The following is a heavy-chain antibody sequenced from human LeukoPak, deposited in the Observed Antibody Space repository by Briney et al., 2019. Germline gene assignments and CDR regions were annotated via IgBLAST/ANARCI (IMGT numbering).Heavy chain of an antibody. CDR1: GFTFSSYS. J-gene: IGHJ4*02. Sequence: GGSLRLSCAASGFTFSSYSMNWVRQAPGKGLEWVSSISSSSSYIYYADSVKGRFTISRDNAKNSLYLQMNSLRAEDTAVYYCARDPFYCSSTSCGDYWGQGTPVTVSS. D-gene: IGHD2-2*01. CDR3: ARDPFYCSSTSCGDY. V-gene: IGHV3-21*01. CDR2: ISSSSSYI.